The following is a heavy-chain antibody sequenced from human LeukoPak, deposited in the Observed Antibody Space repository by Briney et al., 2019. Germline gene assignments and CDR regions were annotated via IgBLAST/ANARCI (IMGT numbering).Heavy chain of an antibody. V-gene: IGHV4-38-2*01. CDR2: IYHSGST. CDR1: GYSISSGYY. Sequence: SETLPLTCAVSGYSISSGYYWGWIRQPPGKGLEWIGSIYHSGSTYYNPSLKSRVTISVDTSKNQFSLKLSSVTAADTAVYYCARVGSYYYDSSGYYTFDYWGQGTLVTVSS. CDR3: ARVGSYYYDSSGYYTFDY. D-gene: IGHD3-22*01. J-gene: IGHJ4*02.